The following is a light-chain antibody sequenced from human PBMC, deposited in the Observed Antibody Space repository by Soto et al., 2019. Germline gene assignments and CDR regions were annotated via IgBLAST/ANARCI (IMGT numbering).Light chain of an antibody. J-gene: IGKJ1*01. V-gene: IGKV3-20*01. CDR1: DHVPSSS. CDR3: QQYGSSGT. CDR2: SAS. Sequence: EIVLTQSPGTLSLSPGERATLSCRASDHVPSSSLAWYQQNPGQAPRLLIHSASSRATGIPDRFSGSGSGTDYTLTSSRREPEDFAVYYCQQYGSSGTFGQGTKVEIK.